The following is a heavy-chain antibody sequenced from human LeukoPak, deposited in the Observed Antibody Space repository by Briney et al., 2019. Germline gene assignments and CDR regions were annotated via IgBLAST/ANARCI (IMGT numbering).Heavy chain of an antibody. D-gene: IGHD2-21*02. J-gene: IGHJ3*02. CDR3: ARGGDWDAFDI. CDR1: GFTFSTHG. Sequence: GGSLRLSCAASGFTFSTHGMHWVRQAPGKGLEWVAFIRYDGINKYYADSVKGRFTISRDNSKNTLYLQMNSLRAEDTAVYYCARGGDWDAFDIWGQGTMVTVSS. V-gene: IGHV3-30*02. CDR2: IRYDGINK.